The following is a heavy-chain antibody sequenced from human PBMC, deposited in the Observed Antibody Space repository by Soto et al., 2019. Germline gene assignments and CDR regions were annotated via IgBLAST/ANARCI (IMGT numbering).Heavy chain of an antibody. V-gene: IGHV4-39*01. D-gene: IGHD2-21*02. CDR2: IYYSGST. Sequence: PSQTLSLTCTVSGGSLSSGDYYWGWIRQPPGKGREWIGSIYYSGSTYNNPSLRSRVSMSIDTPKDQCSLKLKSVTAADTALYFRARQRTSVVTQAYFDVWGPGSLVTVSS. CDR1: GGSLSSGDYY. J-gene: IGHJ4*02. CDR3: ARQRTSVVTQAYFDV.